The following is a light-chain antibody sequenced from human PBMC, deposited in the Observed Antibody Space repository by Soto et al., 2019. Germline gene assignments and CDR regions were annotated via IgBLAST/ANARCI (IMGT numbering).Light chain of an antibody. V-gene: IGKV3-11*01. J-gene: IGKJ4*01. CDR2: NAS. CDR3: QQRANWPLT. CDR1: QTVGGY. Sequence: EIVLTQSPATMSLSPGERATLSCRARQTVGGYLAWYQQKGGQAPRLLIYNASNRATGIPARFSGSGSGTDFTLTISSLEPEDFAFYYCQQRANWPLTFGGGTKVEIK.